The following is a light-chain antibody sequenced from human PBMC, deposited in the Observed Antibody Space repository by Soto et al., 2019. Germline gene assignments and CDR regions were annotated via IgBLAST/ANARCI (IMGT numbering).Light chain of an antibody. V-gene: IGLV2-8*01. J-gene: IGLJ1*01. CDR2: DVK. CDR3: SSFAGRNTYV. CDR1: SSDVGGYKY. Sequence: QSVLTQPPSASGSPGQSVTISCTGTSSDVGGYKYVSWYQQFPGEAPNLIIYDVKKRPSGVPSRFSGSKSGNTAFLTASGLRPEDEAEYYCSSFAGRNTYVFGSGTKVTVL.